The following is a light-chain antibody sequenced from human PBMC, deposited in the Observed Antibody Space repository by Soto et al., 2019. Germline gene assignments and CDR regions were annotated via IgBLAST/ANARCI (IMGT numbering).Light chain of an antibody. V-gene: IGLV2-11*01. CDR1: SSDVGNYHY. J-gene: IGLJ3*02. Sequence: QSALTQPRSVSGSPGQSVTISCTGTSSDVGNYHYVFWYQQYPGKAPKLIIYDVSQRPSGVPDRFSGSKSGNTASLTISGLQADDEADYYCCSYAGRYTWVFGGGTQLTVL. CDR2: DVS. CDR3: CSYAGRYTWV.